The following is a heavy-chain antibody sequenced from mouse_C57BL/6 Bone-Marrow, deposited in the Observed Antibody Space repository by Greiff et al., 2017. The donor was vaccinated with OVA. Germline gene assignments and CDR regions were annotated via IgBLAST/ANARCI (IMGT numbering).Heavy chain of an antibody. CDR2: ISYDGSN. Sequence: EVQLVESGPGLVKPSQSLSLTCSVTGYSITSGYYWNWIRQFPGNKLEWMGYISYDGSNNYNPSLKNRISITRDTSKNQFFLKLNSVTTEDTATYYCARGLRLDYWGQGTTLTVSS. CDR1: GYSITSGYY. V-gene: IGHV3-6*01. D-gene: IGHD3-2*02. CDR3: ARGLRLDY. J-gene: IGHJ2*01.